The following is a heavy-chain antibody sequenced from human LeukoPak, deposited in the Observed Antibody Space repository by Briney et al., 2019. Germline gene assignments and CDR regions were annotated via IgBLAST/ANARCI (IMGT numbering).Heavy chain of an antibody. D-gene: IGHD2-21*02. V-gene: IGHV3-23*01. CDR2: ISGSGGST. Sequence: GGSLRFSSAASGCTFSSYAMSWGRKAPGKVLEWVSAISGSGGSTYYADSVKGRFTISRDNSKNTLYLQMNSLRAEDTAVYYCAKVVVTAIRVGYDYWGQGTLVTVSS. CDR1: GCTFSSYA. J-gene: IGHJ4*02. CDR3: AKVVVTAIRVGYDY.